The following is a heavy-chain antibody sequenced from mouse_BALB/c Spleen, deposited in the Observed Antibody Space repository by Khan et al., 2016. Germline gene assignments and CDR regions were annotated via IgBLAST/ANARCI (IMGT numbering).Heavy chain of an antibody. CDR2: IWSGGST. J-gene: IGHJ1*01. V-gene: IGHV2-2*02. CDR3: ARKDRYGYFDV. D-gene: IGHD2-14*01. CDR1: GFSLTSYG. Sequence: QVQLKESGPGLVQSSQSLSITCTVSGFSLTSYGVHWVRQSPGKGLEWLGVIWSGGSTDYNAAFISRLSISKDNSKSQIFFKMNSLQANDTAIYYCARKDRYGYFDVWGAGTTVTVSS.